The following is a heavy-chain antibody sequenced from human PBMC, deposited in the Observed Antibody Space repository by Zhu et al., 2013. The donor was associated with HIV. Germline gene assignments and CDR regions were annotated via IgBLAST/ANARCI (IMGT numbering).Heavy chain of an antibody. J-gene: IGHJ4*02. CDR1: GGSFSGYY. CDR3: ARAHRLINPAVGLDY. CDR2: INHSGST. D-gene: IGHD1-26*01. Sequence: QVQLQQWGAGLLKPSETLSLTCAVYGGSFSGYYWSWIRQPPGKGLEWIGEINHSGSTNYNPSLKSRVTISVDTSKNQFSLKLSSVTAADTAVYYCARAHRLINPAVGLDYWGQGTLVTVSS. V-gene: IGHV4-34*01.